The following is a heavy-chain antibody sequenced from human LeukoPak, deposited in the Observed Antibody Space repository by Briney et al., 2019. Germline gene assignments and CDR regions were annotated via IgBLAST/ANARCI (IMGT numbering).Heavy chain of an antibody. V-gene: IGHV1-2*02. CDR2: ISPSSGAT. Sequence: ASVKVSCKASGYTFTGHFMHWVRQTPGQGLEWVGWISPSSGATNYAVRFQGRISMTSDTSSSTAYMELSRLRPADTAVYYCARGSQVNWNDFGSFDPWGQGTLVTVS. J-gene: IGHJ5*02. CDR1: GYTFTGHF. CDR3: ARGSQVNWNDFGSFDP. D-gene: IGHD1-1*01.